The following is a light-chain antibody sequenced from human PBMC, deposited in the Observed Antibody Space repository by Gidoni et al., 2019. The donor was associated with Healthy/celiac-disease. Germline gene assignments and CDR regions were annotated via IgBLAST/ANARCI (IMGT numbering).Light chain of an antibody. J-gene: IGKJ2*01. CDR3: QQYNNWPPMYT. V-gene: IGKV3-15*01. CDR1: QSVSSN. Sequence: EIVMTQSPATLSVSPGERATLSCRASQSVSSNLAWYQQKPGQAPRLLIYGASTRATGIPDRFSGSGSGKEFTLTISSLQSEDFAVYYCQQYNNWPPMYTFGQGTKLEIK. CDR2: GAS.